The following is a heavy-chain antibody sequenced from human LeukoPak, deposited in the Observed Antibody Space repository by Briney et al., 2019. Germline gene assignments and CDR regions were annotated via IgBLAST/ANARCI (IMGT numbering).Heavy chain of an antibody. CDR2: ISGYNGNT. CDR1: GYTFTSYG. D-gene: IGHD4-17*01. J-gene: IGHJ6*03. Sequence: PAASVTVSCKASGYTFTSYGMSWVRQAPGQGLEWMGWISGYNGNTNYAQKLQGRVTMTTDTSTSTAYMELRSLRSDDTAVYYCARRLTFYGDYESGICMDVWGKGTTVTVSS. CDR3: ARRLTFYGDYESGICMDV. V-gene: IGHV1-18*01.